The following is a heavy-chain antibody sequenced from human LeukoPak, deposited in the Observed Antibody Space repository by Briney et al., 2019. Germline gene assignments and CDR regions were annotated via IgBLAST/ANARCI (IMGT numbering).Heavy chain of an antibody. Sequence: GGSLRLSCAASGFTFSSYGMHWVRQAPGKGLEWVAVISYDGSNKYYADSVKGRFTISRDNSKNTLYLQMNSLRAEDTAVYYCAREGLYYDRRRSYYYYGMDVWGQGTTVTVSS. CDR1: GFTFSSYG. J-gene: IGHJ6*02. V-gene: IGHV3-30*03. CDR3: AREGLYYDRRRSYYYYGMDV. D-gene: IGHD3-22*01. CDR2: ISYDGSNK.